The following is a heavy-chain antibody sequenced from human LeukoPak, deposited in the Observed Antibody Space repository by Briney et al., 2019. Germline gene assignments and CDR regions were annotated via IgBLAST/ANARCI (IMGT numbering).Heavy chain of an antibody. J-gene: IGHJ4*02. Sequence: PGGSLRLSCAASGFTFSSYWMSWVRQAPGKGLEWVSTISGSGSSTYYADSVTGRFTIYRDNSKNTLYLQMSSLRVEDTAVYYCARGPLGWNGYTSYFDYWGQGTLVTVSS. D-gene: IGHD3-3*01. V-gene: IGHV3-23*01. CDR3: ARGPLGWNGYTSYFDY. CDR2: ISGSGSST. CDR1: GFTFSSYW.